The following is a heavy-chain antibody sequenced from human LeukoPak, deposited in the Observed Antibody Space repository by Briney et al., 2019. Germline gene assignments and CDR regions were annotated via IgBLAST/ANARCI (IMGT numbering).Heavy chain of an antibody. V-gene: IGHV4-59*08. CDR1: GGSTGSDY. CDR2: VYYSGVT. CDR3: ARLSLHCSGGSCYRGAFDS. J-gene: IGHJ4*02. Sequence: TSSETLSLTCTVSGGSTGSDYWSWIRQPPGKGLEWIAYVYYSGVTSYNPSLKSRVAISIDTSKNQFSLNLSSVTAADTAVYYCARLSLHCSGGSCYRGAFDSWGQGTLVTVSS. D-gene: IGHD2-15*01.